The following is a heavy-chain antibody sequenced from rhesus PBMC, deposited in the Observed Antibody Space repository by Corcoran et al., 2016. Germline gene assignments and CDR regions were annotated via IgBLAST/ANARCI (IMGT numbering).Heavy chain of an antibody. J-gene: IGHJ4*01. V-gene: IGHV2-1*01. CDR1: GFSLNTTGMC. D-gene: IGHD2-15*01. Sequence: QVTLKESGPALVKPTQTLTLTCILSGFSLNTTGMCVGWIRQLPGKTLEWLAHHYWDNEKRHSTSLKRRLTISKDTSKNQVVLTMTNMDPVDTATYYCTRYLRSNFYFDYWGQGVLVTVSS. CDR2: HYWDNEK. CDR3: TRYLRSNFYFDY.